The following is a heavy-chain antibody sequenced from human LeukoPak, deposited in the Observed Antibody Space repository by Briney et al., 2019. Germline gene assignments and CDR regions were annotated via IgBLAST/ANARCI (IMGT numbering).Heavy chain of an antibody. Sequence: SETLSLTCAVYVGSFSGYYWSCIRQPPGKGLEWIGHINHSVSTNYNPSLKSRVTTSVETYKNQLSLKLSSVSAADTAVYYCARGGAMVRGVLYYYGMDVWGKGTTVTVSS. V-gene: IGHV4-34*01. CDR2: INHSVST. D-gene: IGHD3-10*01. J-gene: IGHJ6*04. CDR3: ARGGAMVRGVLYYYGMDV. CDR1: VGSFSGYY.